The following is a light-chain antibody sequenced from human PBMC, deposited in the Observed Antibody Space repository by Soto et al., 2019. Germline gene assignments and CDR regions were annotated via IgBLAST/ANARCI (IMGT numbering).Light chain of an antibody. Sequence: DIVLTQSPGTLSLSPGERATLSCRASQRVSSSYLAWYQQKPGQAPRLLIYGVSTRAPGIPDRFRGSWSGTDFTLTITRLEPEDFAVYYCHQYCSSPRTFGQGTKVEIK. CDR2: GVS. CDR1: QRVSSSY. CDR3: HQYCSSPRT. J-gene: IGKJ1*01. V-gene: IGKV3-20*01.